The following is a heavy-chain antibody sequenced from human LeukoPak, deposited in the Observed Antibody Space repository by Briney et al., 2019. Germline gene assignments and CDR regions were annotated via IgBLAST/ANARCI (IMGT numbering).Heavy chain of an antibody. J-gene: IGHJ4*02. CDR1: GFTFSSYG. V-gene: IGHV3-33*01. Sequence: GRSLRLSCAASGFTFSSYGMHWVRQAPGRGLEWEAIIWHDGSNKYYANSVKGRFTISRKNSKNTLDLQMNSLRAEGTAVYYCARDRSSGAFDYWGQGTLVTVSS. CDR2: IWHDGSNK. CDR3: ARDRSSGAFDY. D-gene: IGHD2-15*01.